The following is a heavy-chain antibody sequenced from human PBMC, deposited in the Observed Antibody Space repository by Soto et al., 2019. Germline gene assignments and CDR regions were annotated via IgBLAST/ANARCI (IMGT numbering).Heavy chain of an antibody. CDR2: ISGSGGST. CDR1: GFTFSSYA. CDR3: AKGSSYSSGWYYFDY. V-gene: IGHV3-23*01. J-gene: IGHJ4*02. Sequence: PGGSLRLSCAASGFTFSSYAMSWVRQAPGKGLEWVSAISGSGGSTYYADSVKGRFTISRDNSKNTLYLQMNSLRAEDTAVYYCAKGSSYSSGWYYFDYWGQGTLVTVSS. D-gene: IGHD6-19*01.